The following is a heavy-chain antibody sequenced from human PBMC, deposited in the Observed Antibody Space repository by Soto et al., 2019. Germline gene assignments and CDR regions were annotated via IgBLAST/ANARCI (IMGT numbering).Heavy chain of an antibody. CDR1: GGSISSYY. J-gene: IGHJ4*02. CDR3: AREVLDCSGGSCYSGGFGY. D-gene: IGHD2-15*01. Sequence: QVQLQESGPGLVKPSETLSLTCTVSGGSISSYYWSWIRQPPGKGLEWFVYIYYSGSTNYNPSLKSRVTISVDTSKNQFSLKLSSVTAADTAVYYCAREVLDCSGGSCYSGGFGYWGQGTLVTVSS. CDR2: IYYSGST. V-gene: IGHV4-59*01.